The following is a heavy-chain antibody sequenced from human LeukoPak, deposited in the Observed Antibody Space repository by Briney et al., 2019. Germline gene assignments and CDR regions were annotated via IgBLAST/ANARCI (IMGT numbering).Heavy chain of an antibody. CDR3: ARGDYSGSLDP. D-gene: IGHD5-12*01. CDR1: GGSFSGYY. J-gene: IGHJ5*02. V-gene: IGHV4-34*01. Sequence: SETLSLTCAVYGGSFSGYYWSWIRQPPGKGLEWIGEINHSGSTNYNPSLKSRVTISVDTSKNQFSLKLSSVTAADTAVYYCARGDYSGSLDPWGQGTLVTASS. CDR2: INHSGST.